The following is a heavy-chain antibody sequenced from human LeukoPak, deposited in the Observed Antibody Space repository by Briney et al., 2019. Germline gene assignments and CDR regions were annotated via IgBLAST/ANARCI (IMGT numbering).Heavy chain of an antibody. CDR3: ARGNYINNPPDY. Sequence: GGSLRLSCAASGFTFSSYSMNWVRQAPGKGLEWVSSISSSGSYIYYADSVKGRFTISRDNAKNSLYLQMNSLRAEDTAVYYCARGNYINNPPDYWGQGTLVTVSS. CDR2: ISSSGSYI. CDR1: GFTFSSYS. V-gene: IGHV3-21*01. D-gene: IGHD1-7*01. J-gene: IGHJ4*02.